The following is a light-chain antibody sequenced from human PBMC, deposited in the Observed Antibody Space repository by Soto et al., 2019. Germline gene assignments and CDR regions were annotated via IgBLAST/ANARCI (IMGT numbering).Light chain of an antibody. CDR3: QQRNIWPPVT. Sequence: EIVRKQSPATLPVSPGERATLSSRASQSVSSYLAWYQQKPGQAPRLXXYGAFNRANGIPARFSGSGSGTDLTLTISSLEPEDSAIYYCQQRNIWPPVTFGQGTRLEIK. CDR2: GAF. V-gene: IGKV3-11*01. J-gene: IGKJ5*01. CDR1: QSVSSY.